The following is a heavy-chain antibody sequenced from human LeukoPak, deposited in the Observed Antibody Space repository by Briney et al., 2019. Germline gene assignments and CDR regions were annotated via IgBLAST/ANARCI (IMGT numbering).Heavy chain of an antibody. CDR3: AKDLLPRSIAVAGTHYGMDV. D-gene: IGHD6-19*01. CDR1: GFTFDDYA. CDR2: ISWNSGSI. J-gene: IGHJ6*02. Sequence: GGSLRLSCAASGFTFDDYAMHWVRQAPGKGLEWVSGISWNSGSIGYADSVKGRFAISRDNAKNSLYLQMNSLRAEDTALYYCAKDLLPRSIAVAGTHYGMDVWGQGTTVTVSS. V-gene: IGHV3-9*01.